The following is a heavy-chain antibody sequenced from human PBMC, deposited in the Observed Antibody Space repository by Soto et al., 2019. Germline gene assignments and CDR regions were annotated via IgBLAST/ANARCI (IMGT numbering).Heavy chain of an antibody. J-gene: IGHJ4*02. CDR1: GFTFNNYA. V-gene: IGHV3-23*01. D-gene: IGHD3-22*01. CDR2: ISDSDYTK. Sequence: EVQLLESGGGLAQRGGSLRLSCAASGFTFNNYAMSWVRQAPGKGLEWVSGISDSDYTKYHADSVKGRFTISRDNSKNTLYLQMNSLRADDTAVYFCAKDKYYDNSGGFDYWGQGTLATVSS. CDR3: AKDKYYDNSGGFDY.